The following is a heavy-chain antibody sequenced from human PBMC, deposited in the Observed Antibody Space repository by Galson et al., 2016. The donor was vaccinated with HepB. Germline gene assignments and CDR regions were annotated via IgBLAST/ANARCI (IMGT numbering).Heavy chain of an antibody. CDR1: GYAFAGYW. J-gene: IGHJ2*01. Sequence: QSGAEVKKPGESLKISCEGSGYAFAGYWIGWVRQMPGEGLEWMGIIYPDDSGTRYSPSFLGQVTFSVDKSISTAYLQWSSLKASDTAMYYCATQGAYGDYGRWYFDLWGQGTLVTVSS. V-gene: IGHV5-51*03. CDR3: ATQGAYGDYGRWYFDL. CDR2: IYPDDSGT. D-gene: IGHD4-17*01.